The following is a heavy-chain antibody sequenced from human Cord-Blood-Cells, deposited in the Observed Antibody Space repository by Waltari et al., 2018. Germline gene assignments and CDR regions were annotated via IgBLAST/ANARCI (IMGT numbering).Heavy chain of an antibody. V-gene: IGHV4-34*01. CDR2: INHRGST. D-gene: IGHD2-2*01. J-gene: IGHJ5*02. Sequence: QVQLQQWGAGLLKPSETLSLTCAVYGGSFSGYYWSWIRQPPGKGLEWCGEINHRGSTNCSPPLKSRVTISVDTSKNQFSLKLISVTAADTAVYYCAGGGRYCSSTSCQNNWFDPWGQGTLVTVSS. CDR1: GGSFSGYY. CDR3: AGGGRYCSSTSCQNNWFDP.